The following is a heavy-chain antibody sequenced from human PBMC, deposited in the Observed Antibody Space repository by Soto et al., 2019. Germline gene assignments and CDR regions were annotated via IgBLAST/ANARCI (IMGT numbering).Heavy chain of an antibody. CDR1: GFTFDSLA. Sequence: EVQLLESGGGLEQPGGSLRLSCAASGFTFDSLAMTWVRQAPGKGLEWVSAISASGGSTFYADSVKGRFTISRDSSKTTLYRQMNNLRAEDTTVYYCARGAVMPDPWGQGTLVTVSS. CDR3: ARGAVMPDP. V-gene: IGHV3-23*01. D-gene: IGHD3-16*01. CDR2: ISASGGST. J-gene: IGHJ5*02.